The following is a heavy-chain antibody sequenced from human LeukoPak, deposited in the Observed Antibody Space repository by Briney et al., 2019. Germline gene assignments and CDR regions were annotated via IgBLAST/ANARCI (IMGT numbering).Heavy chain of an antibody. CDR1: GYTFTSYG. V-gene: IGHV1-18*01. J-gene: IGHJ4*02. CDR2: ISAYNGNT. CDR3: ARPSRPDYHFWSGSLDY. D-gene: IGHD3-3*02. Sequence: ASVNVSCTASGYTFTSYGISWVRQAPGQGLEWMGWISAYNGNTNYAQKLQGRVTMTTDTSTSTAYMELRSLRSADTAVYYCARPSRPDYHFWSGSLDYWGQGTLVTVST.